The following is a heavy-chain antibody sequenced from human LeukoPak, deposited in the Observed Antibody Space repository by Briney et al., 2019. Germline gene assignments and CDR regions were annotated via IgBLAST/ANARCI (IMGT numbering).Heavy chain of an antibody. CDR2: MNPNSGNT. D-gene: IGHD5-12*01. J-gene: IGHJ6*02. CDR1: GYTFTSYD. Sequence: ASVKVSCKASGYTFTSYDINWVRQATGQGLEWMGWMNPNSGNTGYAQKFQGRVTMTRNTSISTAYMELSSLRSEDTAVYYCARGFRLRLWSGYGEYYYYYGMDVWGQGTTVTVSS. V-gene: IGHV1-8*01. CDR3: ARGFRLRLWSGYGEYYYYYGMDV.